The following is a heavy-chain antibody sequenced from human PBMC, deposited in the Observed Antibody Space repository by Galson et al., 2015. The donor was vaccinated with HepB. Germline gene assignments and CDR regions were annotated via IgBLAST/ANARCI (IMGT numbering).Heavy chain of an antibody. CDR1: GFTFSSYA. Sequence: SLRLSCAASGFTFSSYAMHWVRQAPGKGLEWVAVISYDGSSATYADSVKGRFTISRDNAKNTLYLQMNRLRAEDTAVYYCISSYWGAPNYWGQGTLVTVSS. V-gene: IGHV3-30*04. CDR3: ISSYWGAPNY. D-gene: IGHD3-10*01. CDR2: ISYDGSSA. J-gene: IGHJ4*02.